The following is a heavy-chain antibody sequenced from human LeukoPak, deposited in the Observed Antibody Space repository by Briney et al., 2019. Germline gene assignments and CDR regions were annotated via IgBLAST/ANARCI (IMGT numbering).Heavy chain of an antibody. CDR1: GYSFTSYW. Sequence: GESLKISCKGSGYSFTSYWIGWVRQMPGKGLEWMGIIYPGDSDTRYSPSFQGQVTISADKSISTAYLQWSSLKASDTAMYCCARQLGIAVAGDWFDPWGQGTLVTVSS. V-gene: IGHV5-51*01. CDR2: IYPGDSDT. J-gene: IGHJ5*02. CDR3: ARQLGIAVAGDWFDP. D-gene: IGHD6-19*01.